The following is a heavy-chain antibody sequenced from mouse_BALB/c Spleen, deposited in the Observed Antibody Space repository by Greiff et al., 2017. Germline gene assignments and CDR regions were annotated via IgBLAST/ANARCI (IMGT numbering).Heavy chain of an antibody. D-gene: IGHD2-4*01. CDR3: ARSRDYDEDFDY. CDR1: GFTFSSFG. CDR2: ISSGSSTI. Sequence: EVQLMESGGGLVQPGGSRKLSCAASGFTFSSFGMHWVRQAPEQGLEWVAYISSGSSTIYYAATVKGRFTISRDNPTNTLFLQMTSLRSEDTAMYYCARSRDYDEDFDYWGQGTTLTVSS. V-gene: IGHV5-17*02. J-gene: IGHJ2*01.